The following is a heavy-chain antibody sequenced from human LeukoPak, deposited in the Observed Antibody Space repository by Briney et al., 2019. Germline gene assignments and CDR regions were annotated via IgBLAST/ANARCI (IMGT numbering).Heavy chain of an antibody. Sequence: PGGSLRLSCAASGFTFSDYLMSWVRQAPGKGLEWVANIKQDGSEKYYVDSVKGRFTISRDNAKNSLYLQMNSLRAEDTAVYYCAIIPPASYYYGSGSYYYYYYGMDVWGQGTTVTVSS. CDR3: AIIPPASYYYGSGSYYYYYYGMDV. CDR2: IKQDGSEK. J-gene: IGHJ6*02. CDR1: GFTFSDYL. V-gene: IGHV3-7*01. D-gene: IGHD3-10*01.